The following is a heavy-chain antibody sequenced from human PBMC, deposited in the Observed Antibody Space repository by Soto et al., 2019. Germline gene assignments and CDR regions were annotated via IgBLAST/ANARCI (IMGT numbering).Heavy chain of an antibody. V-gene: IGHV4-59*01. CDR1: GGSISNYH. CDR2: IYYSGST. D-gene: IGHD2-2*01. CDR3: ARGDCTSTSCYYYYGMDV. J-gene: IGHJ6*02. Sequence: VQLQESGPGLVKPSETLSLTCTVSGGSISNYHWSWIRQPPGKGLEWIGYIYYSGSTNYNPSLTSRVTISVATSKNQFSLKLSSVTAADTAVYYCARGDCTSTSCYYYYGMDVWGQGTTVTVSS.